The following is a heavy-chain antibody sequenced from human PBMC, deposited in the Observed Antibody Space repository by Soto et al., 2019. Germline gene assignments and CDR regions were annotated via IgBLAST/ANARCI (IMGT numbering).Heavy chain of an antibody. J-gene: IGHJ4*02. CDR3: ARQFRKTIDY. Sequence: PSETLSLTFTVSGGSISSSSYYWGWIRQPPGKGLEWIGSIYYSGSTYYNPSLKSRVTISVDTSKNQFSLKLSSVTAADTAVYYCARQFRKTIDYWGQGTLVTVSS. V-gene: IGHV4-39*01. CDR2: IYYSGST. CDR1: GGSISSSSYY.